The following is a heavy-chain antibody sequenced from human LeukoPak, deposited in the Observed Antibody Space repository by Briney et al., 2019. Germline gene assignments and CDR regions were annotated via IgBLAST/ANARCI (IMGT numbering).Heavy chain of an antibody. D-gene: IGHD5/OR15-5a*01. CDR1: GFTFNTYS. V-gene: IGHV3-48*01. Sequence: PGGSLRLSCAASGFTFNTYSMNWVRQAPGKGLEWVSYIRSRSSTISYADSVKGRFTISRDNSKNTLYLQLNSLRAEDTAVYYCANLRYDYWGQGTLVTVSS. CDR3: ANLRYDY. CDR2: IRSRSSTI. J-gene: IGHJ4*02.